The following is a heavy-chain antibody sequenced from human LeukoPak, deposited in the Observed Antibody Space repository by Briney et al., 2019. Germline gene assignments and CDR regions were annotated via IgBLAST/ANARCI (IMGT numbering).Heavy chain of an antibody. CDR2: IHYSGST. CDR3: AKLSPITEVGSSYYHSMDV. Sequence: SETLSLTCTVSGGSITSNYWSWIRQPPGKGLEWIGYIHYSGSTNYKSSLKSRVTLSVDTSKNQFSLKLSSVTAADTAVYYCAKLSPITEVGSSYYHSMDVWGHGTTVTVS. CDR1: GGSITSNY. D-gene: IGHD6-13*01. V-gene: IGHV4-59*08. J-gene: IGHJ6*02.